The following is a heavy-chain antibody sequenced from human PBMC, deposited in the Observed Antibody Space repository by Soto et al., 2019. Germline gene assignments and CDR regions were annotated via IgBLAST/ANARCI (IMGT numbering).Heavy chain of an antibody. CDR1: GYSFSDYW. CDR3: ARRGQSCGTSTCRFDP. J-gene: IGHJ5*02. D-gene: IGHD2-21*01. V-gene: IGHV5-51*01. Sequence: EVQLVQSGAEVKKPGESLMISCKASGYSFSDYWIGWVRQMPGRGLEWMGIIYPGDSDTRYSASFQGQVTISADKSISTTFLQWSSLKASDTAMYYCARRGQSCGTSTCRFDPWGQGTLVTVSS. CDR2: IYPGDSDT.